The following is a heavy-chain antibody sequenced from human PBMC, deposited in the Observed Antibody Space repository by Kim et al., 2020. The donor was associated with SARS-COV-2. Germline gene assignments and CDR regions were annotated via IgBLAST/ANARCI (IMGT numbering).Heavy chain of an antibody. D-gene: IGHD3-16*01. CDR3: ARDHPPEGDPLLDS. CDR1: GFTFNSYA. CDR2: VGRSAART. J-gene: IGHJ5*01. Sequence: GGSLRLSCETSGFTFNSYAMSWVRQAPGKGPEWIAYVGRSAARTYYAASVKGRFIISRDSATNSIHLQMDSLRAEDTALYYCARDHPPEGDPLLDSWG. V-gene: IGHV3-48*03.